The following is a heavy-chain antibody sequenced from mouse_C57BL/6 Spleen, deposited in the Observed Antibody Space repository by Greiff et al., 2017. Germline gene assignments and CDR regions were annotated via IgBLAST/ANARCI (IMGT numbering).Heavy chain of an antibody. CDR3: ARFPFYYGNYGSAMDY. CDR1: GYTFTDYY. V-gene: IGHV1-77*01. D-gene: IGHD2-1*01. CDR2: IGPGSGST. Sequence: QVQLQQSGAELVKPGASVKISCKASGYTFTDYYINWVKQRPGQGLEWIGKIGPGSGSTYYNEKFKGKATLTADKSSSTAYMQLSSLTSEDSAVYFCARFPFYYGNYGSAMDYWGQGTSVTVSS. J-gene: IGHJ4*01.